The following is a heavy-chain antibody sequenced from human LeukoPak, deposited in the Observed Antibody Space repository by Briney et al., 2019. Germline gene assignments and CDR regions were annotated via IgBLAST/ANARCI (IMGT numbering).Heavy chain of an antibody. V-gene: IGHV1-2*02. D-gene: IGHD3-9*01. J-gene: IGHJ3*02. CDR2: INPDVGET. CDR1: GYRFTVYY. Sequence: ASVKVSSKDSGYRFTVYYIHWIRHAPGQGVEWMGWINPDVGETHSAQKYLGRVTMTSDTSITTAYMELRDLRSDDTAVYYCARDPPISGRCVFDIGSQGTMVTVSS. CDR3: ARDPPISGRCVFDI.